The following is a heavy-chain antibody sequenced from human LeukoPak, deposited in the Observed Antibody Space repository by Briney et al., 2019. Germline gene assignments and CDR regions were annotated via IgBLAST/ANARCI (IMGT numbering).Heavy chain of an antibody. CDR2: IRSKAYGGTT. V-gene: IGHV3-49*04. CDR1: GFTFGDYA. J-gene: IGHJ4*02. Sequence: PVWSLSLSCTASGFTFGDYAVSWVRPAPRKGLEWGGFIRSKAYGGTTEYAPSVKGRLTISRDDSKSIAYLQMNSLKAEDTAVYYCTTSYGDYVIEYYFDYWGQGTLVTVSS. D-gene: IGHD4-17*01. CDR3: TTSYGDYVIEYYFDY.